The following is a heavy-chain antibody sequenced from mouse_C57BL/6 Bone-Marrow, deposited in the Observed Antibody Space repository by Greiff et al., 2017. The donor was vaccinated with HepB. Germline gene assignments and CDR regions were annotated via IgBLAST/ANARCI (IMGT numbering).Heavy chain of an antibody. CDR2: INYDGSST. Sequence: EVQRVESEGGLVQPGSSMKLSCTASGFTFSDYYMAWVRQVPEKGLEWVANINYDGSSTYYLDSLKSRFIISRDNAKNILYLQMSSLKSEDTATYYCARGALLRYPEGYAMDYWGQGTSVTVSS. V-gene: IGHV5-16*01. D-gene: IGHD1-1*01. CDR3: ARGALLRYPEGYAMDY. CDR1: GFTFSDYY. J-gene: IGHJ4*01.